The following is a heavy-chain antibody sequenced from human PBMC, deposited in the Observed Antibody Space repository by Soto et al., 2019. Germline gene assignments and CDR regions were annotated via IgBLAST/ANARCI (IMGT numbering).Heavy chain of an antibody. D-gene: IGHD3-16*01. CDR1: GFTFSSYG. J-gene: IGHJ6*02. CDR3: ARSLNDDYVWGSYNGMDV. V-gene: IGHV3-33*08. CDR2: IWYDGSNK. Sequence: PGGSLRLSYAASGFTFSSYGMHWVRQAPGKGLEWVALIWYDGSNKYYADSVKGRFTISRDNSKNTLYLQMSSLRAEDTAVYYCARSLNDDYVWGSYNGMDVWGQGTTVTVSS.